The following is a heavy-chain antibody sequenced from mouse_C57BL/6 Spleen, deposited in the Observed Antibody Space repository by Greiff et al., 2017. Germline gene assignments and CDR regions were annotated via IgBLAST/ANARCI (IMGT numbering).Heavy chain of an antibody. D-gene: IGHD1-3*01. CDR1: GFTFSDYG. CDR3: AWLQLGTLYYAMDY. V-gene: IGHV5-17*01. CDR2: ISSGSSTI. Sequence: EVHLVESGGGLVKPGGSLKLSCAASGFTFSDYGMHWVRQAPEKGLEWVAYISSGSSTIYYADTVKGRFTISRDNAKNTLFLQMTSLRSEDTAMYYCAWLQLGTLYYAMDYWGQGTSVTVSS. J-gene: IGHJ4*01.